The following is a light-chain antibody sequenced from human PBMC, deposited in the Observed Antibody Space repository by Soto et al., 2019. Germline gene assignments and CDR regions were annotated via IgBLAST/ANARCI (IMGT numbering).Light chain of an antibody. Sequence: DIQTTQSPSSLSASVGDRVTITCRASQSISNYLNWYQQRPGKAPKLLIYLASSLSSGVPSKFSGSGSGTDFTLTISVLQPEDSATYYCQQTYKTPLTFGQGTKVEIK. CDR2: LAS. CDR1: QSISNY. CDR3: QQTYKTPLT. J-gene: IGKJ1*01. V-gene: IGKV1-39*01.